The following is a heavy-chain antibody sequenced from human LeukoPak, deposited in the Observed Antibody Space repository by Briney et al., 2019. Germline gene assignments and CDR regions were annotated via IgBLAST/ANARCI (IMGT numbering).Heavy chain of an antibody. D-gene: IGHD3-22*01. Sequence: ASVKVSCKASGGTFSSYAISWVRQAPGQGLEWMGGIIPIFGTANYAQKFQGRVTITADESTSTAYMELSSLRSEDTAVYYCARDSYYYDSSGYYGPFDYWGQGTLVTVSS. V-gene: IGHV1-69*13. CDR2: IIPIFGTA. J-gene: IGHJ4*02. CDR1: GGTFSSYA. CDR3: ARDSYYYDSSGYYGPFDY.